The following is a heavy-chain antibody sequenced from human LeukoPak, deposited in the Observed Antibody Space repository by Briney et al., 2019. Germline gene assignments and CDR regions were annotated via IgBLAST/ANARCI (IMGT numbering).Heavy chain of an antibody. J-gene: IGHJ4*02. V-gene: IGHV4-59*01. Sequence: SETPSLTCIVSGGSISSYYWSWIRQPPGKGLEWIGYIYYSGSTNYNPSLKSRVTISVDTSKNQFSLKLSSVTAADTAVYYCARGLMMAVAGRGEFHYWGQGTLVTVSS. CDR3: ARGLMMAVAGRGEFHY. D-gene: IGHD6-13*01. CDR2: IYYSGST. CDR1: GGSISSYY.